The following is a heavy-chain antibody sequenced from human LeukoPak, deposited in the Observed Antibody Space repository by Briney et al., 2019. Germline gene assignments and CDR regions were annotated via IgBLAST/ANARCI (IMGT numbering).Heavy chain of an antibody. CDR3: ARERQYYYDSSGYWI. J-gene: IGHJ4*02. Sequence: GASVKVSCKASGYTFTSYYMHWVRQAPGQGLEWMGIINPSGGSTSYAQKFQGRVTMTRDTSTSTVYMELSSLRSEDTAVYYYARERQYYYDSSGYWIWGQGTLVTVSS. CDR1: GYTFTSYY. V-gene: IGHV1-46*01. CDR2: INPSGGST. D-gene: IGHD3-22*01.